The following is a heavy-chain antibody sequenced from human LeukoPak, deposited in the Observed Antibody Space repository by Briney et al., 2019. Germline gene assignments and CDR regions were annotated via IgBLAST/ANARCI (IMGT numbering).Heavy chain of an antibody. V-gene: IGHV5-51*01. CDR2: IYPGDSDT. D-gene: IGHD6-13*01. CDR3: ARHYSSSWSAFDI. Sequence: GESLQISCKGSGYSFTSYWIGWVRQMPGKGLEWMGIIYPGDSDTRYSPSFQGQVTISADKSISTAYLQWSSLKASDTAMYYCARHYSSSWSAFDIWGQGQWSPSLQ. J-gene: IGHJ3*02. CDR1: GYSFTSYW.